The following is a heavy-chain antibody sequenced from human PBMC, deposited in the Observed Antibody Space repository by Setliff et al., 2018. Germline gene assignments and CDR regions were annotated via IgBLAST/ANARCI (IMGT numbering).Heavy chain of an antibody. V-gene: IGHV1-69*13. CDR3: ARYGVLLARYYYDSSGYSNRNAFDI. J-gene: IGHJ3*02. CDR1: GGTFSSYA. D-gene: IGHD3-22*01. CDR2: IIPIFGTA. Sequence: ASVKVSCKASGGTFSSYAISWVRQAPGQGLEWMGGIIPIFGTANYAQKFQGRVTITADESTSTAYMELSSLRSEDTALYYCARYGVLLARYYYDSSGYSNRNAFDIWGQGTMSTVS.